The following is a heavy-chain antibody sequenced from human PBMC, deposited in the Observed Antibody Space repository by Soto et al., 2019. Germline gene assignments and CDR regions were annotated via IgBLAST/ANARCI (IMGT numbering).Heavy chain of an antibody. D-gene: IGHD6-19*01. CDR1: GFTFSSYA. CDR3: AKWGSSGGWSPLWFDY. V-gene: IGHV3-23*01. CDR2: ISGSGGST. Sequence: GGSLRLSCAASGFTFSSYAMSWVRQAPGKGLEWVSAISGSGGSTYYADSVKGRFTISRDNSKNTLYLQMNSLRAEDTAVYYCAKWGSSGGWSPLWFDYWGQGTLVTVSS. J-gene: IGHJ4*02.